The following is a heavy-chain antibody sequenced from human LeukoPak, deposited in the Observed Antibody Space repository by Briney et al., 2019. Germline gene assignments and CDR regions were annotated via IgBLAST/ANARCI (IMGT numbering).Heavy chain of an antibody. CDR3: ARETYSNILTGTDY. CDR2: ISTYDDNI. V-gene: IGHV1-18*01. D-gene: IGHD3-9*01. Sequence: GASVKVSCKASGYTFTTYGLSWVRQAPGQGLEWLGWISTYDDNIKYAQSLQGRLTLTIDTSTSTAYRELRSLTSDDTAVYYCARETYSNILTGTDYWGPGTLVTVSS. CDR1: GYTFTTYG. J-gene: IGHJ4*02.